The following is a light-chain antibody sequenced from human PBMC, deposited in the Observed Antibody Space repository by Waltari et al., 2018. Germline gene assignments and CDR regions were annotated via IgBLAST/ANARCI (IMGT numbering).Light chain of an antibody. CDR2: WAS. V-gene: IGKV4-1*01. J-gene: IGKJ1*01. CDR1: QSVLYSSTNKNY. CDR3: QQYYSART. Sequence: DIVMTQSSDSLAVSLGERATINCKSSQSVLYSSTNKNYLAWYQHKPGQPPKLLISWASTRESGVPDRFSGSGSGTDFTLTISSLQAEDVAVYYCQQYYSARTFGQGTNVEI.